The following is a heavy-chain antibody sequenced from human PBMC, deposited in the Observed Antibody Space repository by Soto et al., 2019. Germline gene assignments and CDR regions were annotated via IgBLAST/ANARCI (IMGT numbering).Heavy chain of an antibody. D-gene: IGHD5-18*01. CDR2: IYHTGTT. CDR3: ARVDSTMVLPFFDY. Sequence: SETLSLTCTFSVLSVNSTNFYGGWMGQPPGKGLEWIANIYHTGTTYYNPSLKSRVTISVDTSKNHFSLRLTSVTAADTAVYYCARVDSTMVLPFFDYWGQGTLVTGSS. J-gene: IGHJ4*02. V-gene: IGHV4-39*02. CDR1: VLSVNSTNFY.